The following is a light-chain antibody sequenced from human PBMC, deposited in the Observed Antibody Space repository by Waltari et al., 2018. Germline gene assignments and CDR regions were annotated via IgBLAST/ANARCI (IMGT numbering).Light chain of an antibody. V-gene: IGKV1-39*01. J-gene: IGKJ3*01. Sequence: DIQMTQSPSSLSASVGDRVTITCRASQSISSYLNWYQQKPGQAPKPLIYAASSLQSGVPSRFSGSGSGTAFTLTISSLQPEDFATYYCQQSYSTPFTFGPGTKVDIK. CDR2: AAS. CDR1: QSISSY. CDR3: QQSYSTPFT.